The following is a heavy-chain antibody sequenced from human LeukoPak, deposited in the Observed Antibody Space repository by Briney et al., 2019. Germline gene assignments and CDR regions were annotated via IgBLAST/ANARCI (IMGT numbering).Heavy chain of an antibody. D-gene: IGHD3-22*01. Sequence: SETLSLTCAVYGGSFSGYYWSWIRQPPGKGLEWIGEINHSGSTNYNPSLKSRVTISVATSKNQFSLKLSSVTAADTAVYYCARGYYYDSRGYTHTTGDYWGQGTLVTVSS. CDR1: GGSFSGYY. CDR3: ARGYYYDSRGYTHTTGDY. V-gene: IGHV4-34*01. J-gene: IGHJ4*02. CDR2: INHSGST.